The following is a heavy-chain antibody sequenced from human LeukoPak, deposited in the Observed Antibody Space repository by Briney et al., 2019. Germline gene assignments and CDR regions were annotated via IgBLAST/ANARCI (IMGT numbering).Heavy chain of an antibody. Sequence: SETLSLTCAVYGGSFSGYYWGWIRQPPGKGLEWIGEINHSGSTNYNPSLKSRVTISVDTSKNQFSLKLSSVTAADTAVYYCARGRDIVVVVAATHGMDVWGQGTTVTVSS. D-gene: IGHD2-15*01. CDR1: GGSFSGYY. CDR3: ARGRDIVVVVAATHGMDV. V-gene: IGHV4-34*01. CDR2: INHSGST. J-gene: IGHJ6*02.